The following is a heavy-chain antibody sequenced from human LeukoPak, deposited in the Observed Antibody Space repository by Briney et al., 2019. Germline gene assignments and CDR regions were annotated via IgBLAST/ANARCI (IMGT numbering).Heavy chain of an antibody. Sequence: SETLSLTCTVSGGSISTYYWSWIRQPPGKGLEWIGYIYDSGSTNYNPSLKSRVTISIDTSKSHFSLKLSSVTAADTAVYYCARGTDFWSGYVVDYWGQGTLVTVSS. J-gene: IGHJ4*02. V-gene: IGHV4-59*01. CDR3: ARGTDFWSGYVVDY. CDR2: IYDSGST. D-gene: IGHD3-3*01. CDR1: GGSISTYY.